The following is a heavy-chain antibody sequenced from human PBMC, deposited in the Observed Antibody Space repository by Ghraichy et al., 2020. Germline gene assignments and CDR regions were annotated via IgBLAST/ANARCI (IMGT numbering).Heavy chain of an antibody. CDR1: DASVRGNHW. CDR3: ARITSAGGYSFYGLDV. CDR2: IYHTGSI. D-gene: IGHD4-23*01. J-gene: IGHJ6*02. Sequence: SETLSLTSDASVRGNHWWTWVRQSPGKGLEWIGEIYHTGSINYSPSLERRLTLSLDKSKNLLFLNLTSVTAADTAVYYCARITSAGGYSFYGLDVWGQGTTVTVSS. V-gene: IGHV4-4*02.